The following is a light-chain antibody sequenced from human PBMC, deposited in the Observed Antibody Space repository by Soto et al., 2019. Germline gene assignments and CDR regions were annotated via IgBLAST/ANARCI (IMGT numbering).Light chain of an antibody. J-gene: IGLJ2*01. CDR1: NIGSKS. Sequence: SYELTQPPSGSVAPGKTARITCGGNNIGSKSVHWYQQKPGQAPVLVIYYDSDRPSGIPERFSGSNSGNTATLTISRVESGDEADYYCQVWDSSSDPVVVGGGTKLTVL. V-gene: IGLV3-21*04. CDR2: YDS. CDR3: QVWDSSSDPVV.